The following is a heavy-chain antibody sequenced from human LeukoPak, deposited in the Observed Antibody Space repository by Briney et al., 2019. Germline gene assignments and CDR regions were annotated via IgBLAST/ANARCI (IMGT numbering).Heavy chain of an antibody. Sequence: GGSLRLSCAASGFTLSSYDMSWVRQAPGQGLEWVSAISSGGTTYYAASVKGRFTISRDNSKNTLYLQLNSLRAEDTAVYYCAKQVCGADCYYYYGMDVWGQGTTVTVSS. CDR2: ISSGGTT. V-gene: IGHV3-23*01. J-gene: IGHJ6*02. D-gene: IGHD2-21*02. CDR3: AKQVCGADCYYYYGMDV. CDR1: GFTLSSYD.